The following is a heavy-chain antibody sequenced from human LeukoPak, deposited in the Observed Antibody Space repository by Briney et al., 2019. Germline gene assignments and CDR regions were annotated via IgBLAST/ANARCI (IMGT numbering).Heavy chain of an antibody. CDR2: IIPIFGTA. CDR3: ATFGGRGSSLTVYYYYYYMDV. CDR1: GSTFTSFA. D-gene: IGHD6-6*01. Sequence: SVKVSCKASGSTFTSFAFSWVRQAPGQGLEWMGGIIPIFGTANYAQKFQGRVTITADKSTSTAYMELSSLRSEDTAVYYCATFGGRGSSLTVYYYYYYMDVWGKGTTVTVSS. J-gene: IGHJ6*03. V-gene: IGHV1-69*06.